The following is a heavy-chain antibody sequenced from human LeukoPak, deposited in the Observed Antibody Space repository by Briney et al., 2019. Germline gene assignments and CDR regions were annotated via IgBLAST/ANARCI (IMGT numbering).Heavy chain of an antibody. CDR3: ARDGYYYGSGSVDY. J-gene: IGHJ4*02. D-gene: IGHD3-10*01. CDR2: ISSSSYI. V-gene: IGHV3-21*01. CDR1: GFTFSSYG. Sequence: PGGSLRLSCAASGFTFSSYGMSWVRQAPGKGLEWVSSISSSSYIYYADSVKGRFTISRDNAKNSLYLQMNSLRAEDTAVYYCARDGYYYGSGSVDYWGQGTLVTVSS.